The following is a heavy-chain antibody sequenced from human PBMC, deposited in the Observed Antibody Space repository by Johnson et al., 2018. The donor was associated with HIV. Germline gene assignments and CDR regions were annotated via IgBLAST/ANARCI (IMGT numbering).Heavy chain of an antibody. CDR3: TKVMTPVDWHGFDI. CDR2: TYSGCST. CDR1: GLTVSTNS. J-gene: IGHJ3*02. Sequence: VQLVESGGGLVQPGGSLRLSCAASGLTVSTNSMSWARQAPGKGLEWVLVTYSGCSTYYADSVKGRFTISRDNSKNSLYLQMNSLGAEDTAVYYCTKVMTPVDWHGFDIWGQGTMVTVSS. V-gene: IGHV3-66*01. D-gene: IGHD4-23*01.